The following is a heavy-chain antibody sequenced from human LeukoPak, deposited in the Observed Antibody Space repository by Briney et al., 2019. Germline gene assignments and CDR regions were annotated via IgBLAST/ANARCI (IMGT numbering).Heavy chain of an antibody. V-gene: IGHV4-61*02. CDR1: GGSISSGSYY. CDR2: ISSSGTT. CDR3: ARDGLGFGDNGNYYF. Sequence: PSQTLSLTCTVSGGSISSGSYYWAWIRQPAGKALEWIGRISSSGTTNYSPSLKSRVTISVETSKNKFSLRLTSLTVADMAVYYCARDGLGFGDNGNYYFWGQGALVTVSS. J-gene: IGHJ4*02. D-gene: IGHD3-10*01.